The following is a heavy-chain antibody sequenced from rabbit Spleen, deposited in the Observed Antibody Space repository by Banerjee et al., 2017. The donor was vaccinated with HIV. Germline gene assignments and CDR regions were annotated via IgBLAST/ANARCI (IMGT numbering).Heavy chain of an antibody. CDR3: ARDRDTGTAAYDLLL. J-gene: IGHJ6*01. D-gene: IGHD7-1*01. CDR2: IDSGDDTT. Sequence: QSLEESGGDLVKPGASLTLSCKASGFDFSNYGVTWVRQAPGKGLEWIGCIDSGDDTTYYASWAKGRFTISKTSSTTVTLQMTSLTAADTATYFCARDRDTGTAAYDLLLWGPGTLVTVS. CDR1: GFDFSNYG. V-gene: IGHV1S40*01.